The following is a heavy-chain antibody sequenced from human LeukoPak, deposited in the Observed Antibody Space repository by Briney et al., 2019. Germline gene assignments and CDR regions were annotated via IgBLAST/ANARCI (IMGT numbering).Heavy chain of an antibody. V-gene: IGHV4-59*01. D-gene: IGHD6-19*01. J-gene: IGHJ5*02. Sequence: SETLSLTCTVSGGSISSYYWGWSRQPPGKGMEWIGYIYYSGSTNYNPSLKSRVTISVDTSKNQFSLKLSSVTAADTAVYYCARGIAVAGTWDWFDPWGQGTLVTVSS. CDR2: IYYSGST. CDR1: GGSISSYY. CDR3: ARGIAVAGTWDWFDP.